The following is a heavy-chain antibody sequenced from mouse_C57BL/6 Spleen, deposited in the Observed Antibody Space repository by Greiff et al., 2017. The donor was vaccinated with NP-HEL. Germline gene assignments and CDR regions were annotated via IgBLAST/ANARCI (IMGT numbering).Heavy chain of an antibody. Sequence: EVMLVESGGGLVQPGGSLKLSCAASGFTFSDYGMAWVRQAPRKGPEWVAFISNLAYSIYYADTVTGRFTISRENAKNTLYLEMSSLRSEDTAMYYCSRTAMAPYYYAMDYWGQGTSVTVSS. V-gene: IGHV5-15*01. CDR1: GFTFSDYG. D-gene: IGHD1-1*02. J-gene: IGHJ4*01. CDR2: ISNLAYSI. CDR3: SRTAMAPYYYAMDY.